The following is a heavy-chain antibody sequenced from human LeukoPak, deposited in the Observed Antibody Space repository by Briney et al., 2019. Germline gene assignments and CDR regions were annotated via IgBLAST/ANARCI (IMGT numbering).Heavy chain of an antibody. CDR3: ATGGYTTWFDP. D-gene: IGHD2-15*01. CDR1: GFTFSSYS. CDR2: IRTNGRDT. Sequence: PGGSLRLSCAASGFTFSSYSMSWVRQSPGKGLEWVSNIRTNGRDTYYADAVKGRFTISRYNSKNTLYLEMNSLRAEDTAVYYCATGGYTTWFDPWGQGTLVTVSS. J-gene: IGHJ5*02. V-gene: IGHV3-23*01.